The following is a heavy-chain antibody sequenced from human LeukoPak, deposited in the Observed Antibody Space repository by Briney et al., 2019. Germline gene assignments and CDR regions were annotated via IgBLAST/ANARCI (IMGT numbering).Heavy chain of an antibody. Sequence: PGGSLRLSCAASGFPFSTCGMHWVRQAPGKGLEWVAAISNDGNNKFYADSVKGRFTISRDNPKNTMNLQMNSLRAEDTAVYYCAKGGGVIGRSYYFDYWGQGTLVTVSS. CDR1: GFPFSTCG. CDR2: ISNDGNNK. J-gene: IGHJ4*02. V-gene: IGHV3-30*18. D-gene: IGHD2-8*02. CDR3: AKGGGVIGRSYYFDY.